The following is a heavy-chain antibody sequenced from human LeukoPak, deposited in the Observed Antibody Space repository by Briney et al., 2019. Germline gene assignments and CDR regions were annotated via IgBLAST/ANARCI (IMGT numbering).Heavy chain of an antibody. Sequence: GASVKVSCKASGGTFSSYASSWVRQAPGQGLEWMGGIIPIFGTANYAQKLQGRVTITADESTSTAYMELSSLRSEDTAVYYCARVRIAAAGPTIPGYYFDYWGQGTLVTVSS. CDR3: ARVRIAAAGPTIPGYYFDY. J-gene: IGHJ4*02. V-gene: IGHV1-69*13. D-gene: IGHD6-13*01. CDR2: IIPIFGTA. CDR1: GGTFSSYA.